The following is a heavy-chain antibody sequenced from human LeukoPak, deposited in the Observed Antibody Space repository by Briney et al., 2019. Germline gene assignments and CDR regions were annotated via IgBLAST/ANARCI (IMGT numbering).Heavy chain of an antibody. Sequence: ASVKVSCKASGGTFSSYAISWVRQAPGQGLEWMGGIIPIFGTANYAQKFQGRVTITTDESTSTAYMELSSLRSEDTAVYYCARGSVRRWYSSSWSPSTAFDIWGQGTMVTVSS. CDR3: ARGSVRRWYSSSWSPSTAFDI. CDR1: GGTFSSYA. CDR2: IIPIFGTA. D-gene: IGHD6-13*01. V-gene: IGHV1-69*05. J-gene: IGHJ3*02.